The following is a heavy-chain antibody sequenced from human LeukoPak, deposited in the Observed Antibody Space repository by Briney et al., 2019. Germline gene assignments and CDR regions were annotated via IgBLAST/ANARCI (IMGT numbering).Heavy chain of an antibody. CDR1: GYTFTGYY. V-gene: IGHV1-2*02. J-gene: IGHJ4*02. CDR3: ARDQTSGYYYMYYFDY. Sequence: AASVKVSCKASGYTFTGYYMHWVRQAPGQGLEWMGWINPNSGGTNYAQKFQGRVTMTRDTSISTAYMELSRLRSDDTAVYYCARDQTSGYYYMYYFDYWGQGTLVTVSS. D-gene: IGHD3-22*01. CDR2: INPNSGGT.